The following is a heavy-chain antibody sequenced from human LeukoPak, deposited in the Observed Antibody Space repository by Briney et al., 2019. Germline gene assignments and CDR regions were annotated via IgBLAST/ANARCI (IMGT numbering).Heavy chain of an antibody. V-gene: IGHV4-59*08. CDR2: IYYSGST. Sequence: SETLSLTCTVSGGSISSYYWSWIRQPPGKGLEWIGYIYYSGSTNYNPSLKSRVTISVDTSKNQFSLKLNSVTAADTAVYYCARQSITVAGISFDYWGQGTLVTVSS. J-gene: IGHJ4*02. CDR1: GGSISSYY. D-gene: IGHD6-19*01. CDR3: ARQSITVAGISFDY.